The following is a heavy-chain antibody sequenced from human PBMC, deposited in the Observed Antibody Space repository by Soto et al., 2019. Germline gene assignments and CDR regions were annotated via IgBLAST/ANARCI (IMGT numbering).Heavy chain of an antibody. D-gene: IGHD3-3*01. Sequence: PGGSLRRNWVSSVFSFSTYAMHWVRQAPCKGLEWVAVISYDGSNKDYADSVKGRFTIARDNSKNTLYLQMNRLRAEDTAVYYCAKVMIFGVVTHGLLYFDDWGQGTLFTVSS. CDR3: AKVMIFGVVTHGLLYFDD. V-gene: IGHV3-30*18. CDR1: VFSFSTYA. J-gene: IGHJ4*02. CDR2: ISYDGSNK.